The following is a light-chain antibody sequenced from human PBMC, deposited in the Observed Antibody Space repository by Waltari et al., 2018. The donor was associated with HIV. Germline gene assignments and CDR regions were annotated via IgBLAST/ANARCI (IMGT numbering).Light chain of an antibody. CDR1: SSNVGSYT. J-gene: IGLJ1*01. CDR2: SYD. Sequence: QSVLTQPPSASGTPGQGVTISCSGGSSNVGSYTVNWYRHLPGTAPKLLIYSYDQRPTGVPDRFSASKSGTSASLAISGLESEDEADFYCAAWDDRLNHYVFGTGTRVTVL. CDR3: AAWDDRLNHYV. V-gene: IGLV1-44*01.